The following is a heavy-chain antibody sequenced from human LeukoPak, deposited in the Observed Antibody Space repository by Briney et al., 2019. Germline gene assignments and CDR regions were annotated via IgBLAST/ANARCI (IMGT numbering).Heavy chain of an antibody. CDR3: TRHGGNYDIDAFDF. CDR2: IRSKANSYAT. CDR1: GFTFSGSS. D-gene: IGHD1-7*01. V-gene: IGHV3-73*01. Sequence: GGSLRLSCAASGFTFSGSSMHWVRQASGKGLEWVGRIRSKANSYATAYAASVKGRFTVSRDDSKNTAYLQMNSLKTEDTAVYYCTRHGGNYDIDAFDFWGQGTMVTVSS. J-gene: IGHJ3*01.